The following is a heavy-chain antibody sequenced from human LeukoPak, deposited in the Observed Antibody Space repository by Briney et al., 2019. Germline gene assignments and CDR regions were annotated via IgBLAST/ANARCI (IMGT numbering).Heavy chain of an antibody. CDR1: GGSISGYY. CDR2: VYYSGST. D-gene: IGHD3-22*01. CDR3: ARGVDYYDSSGYYYHPGYFDY. J-gene: IGHJ4*02. Sequence: PSETLSLTCTVSGGSISGYYWSWIRQPPGKGLEWIGYVYYSGSTNYSPSLKSRVTISVDTSKNQFSLKLSSVTAADTAVYYGARGVDYYDSSGYYYHPGYFDYWGQGTLVTVSS. V-gene: IGHV4-59*12.